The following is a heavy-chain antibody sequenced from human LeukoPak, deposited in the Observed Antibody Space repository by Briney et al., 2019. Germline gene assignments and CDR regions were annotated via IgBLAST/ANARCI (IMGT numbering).Heavy chain of an antibody. D-gene: IGHD3-22*01. CDR2: IYASGST. V-gene: IGHV4-61*02. CDR3: ARVVEYYYDSSGYPTAYYYYYMDV. CDR1: GGSISSGSYY. J-gene: IGHJ6*03. Sequence: SQTLSLTCTVSGGSISSGSYYWSWIRQPAGQGLDWIGRIYASGSTNYNPSLKSRVTISVDTSKNQFSLRLSSVTAADTAVYYCARVVEYYYDSSGYPTAYYYYYMDVWGKGTTVTISS.